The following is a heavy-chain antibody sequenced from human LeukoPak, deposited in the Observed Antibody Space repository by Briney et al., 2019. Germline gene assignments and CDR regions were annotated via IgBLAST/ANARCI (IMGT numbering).Heavy chain of an antibody. V-gene: IGHV4-31*03. Sequence: PSETLSLTCTVSGGSISSGGYYWSWIRQHPGKGLEWFGYIYYSGSTYYNPSLKSRVTISVDTSKNQFSLKLSSVTAADTAVYYCARAGRGYSGYDYGGGRGFDYWGQGTLVTVSS. CDR3: ARAGRGYSGYDYGGGRGFDY. CDR1: GGSISSGGYY. D-gene: IGHD5-12*01. CDR2: IYYSGST. J-gene: IGHJ4*02.